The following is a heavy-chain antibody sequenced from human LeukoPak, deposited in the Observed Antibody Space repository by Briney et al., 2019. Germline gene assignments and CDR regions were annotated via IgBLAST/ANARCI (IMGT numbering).Heavy chain of an antibody. CDR1: GYTFTGYY. D-gene: IGHD1-26*01. CDR2: INPNGGGT. Sequence: ASVKVSCKASGYTFTGYYMHWVRQAPGQGLEWMGIINPNGGGTNYAQKFQGRVTMTRDASTSTVYMELSSLRSEDTAVYYCARGGLGSGSYTFFGYWGQGTLVTVSS. J-gene: IGHJ4*02. CDR3: ARGGLGSGSYTFFGY. V-gene: IGHV1-46*01.